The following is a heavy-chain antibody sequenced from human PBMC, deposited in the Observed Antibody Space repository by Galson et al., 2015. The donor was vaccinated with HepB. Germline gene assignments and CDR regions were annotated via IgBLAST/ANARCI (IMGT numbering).Heavy chain of an antibody. CDR3: ARAITIFGVVKDYYYYYMDV. CDR2: IIPIFGTA. Sequence: SVKVSCKASGGTFSSYAISWVRQAPGQGLEWMGRIIPIFGTANYAQKFQGRVTITADESTSTAYMELSSLRSEDTAVYYCARAITIFGVVKDYYYYYMDVWGKGTTVTVSS. CDR1: GGTFSSYA. J-gene: IGHJ6*03. D-gene: IGHD3-3*01. V-gene: IGHV1-69*13.